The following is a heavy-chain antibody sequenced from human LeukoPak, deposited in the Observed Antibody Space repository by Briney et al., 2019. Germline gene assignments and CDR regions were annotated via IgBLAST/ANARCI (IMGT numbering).Heavy chain of an antibody. Sequence: KPGGSLRLSCAASGFSFSTYTMNWVRQAPGKGLEWVSSITSTGIYIYYADSVKGRFTISRDNAKNSLYLQMNSLRAEDTAVYYCARGPPYGSGWYSYWGQGTLVTVSS. V-gene: IGHV3-21*01. CDR3: ARGPPYGSGWYSY. CDR2: ITSTGIYI. J-gene: IGHJ4*02. CDR1: GFSFSTYT. D-gene: IGHD6-19*01.